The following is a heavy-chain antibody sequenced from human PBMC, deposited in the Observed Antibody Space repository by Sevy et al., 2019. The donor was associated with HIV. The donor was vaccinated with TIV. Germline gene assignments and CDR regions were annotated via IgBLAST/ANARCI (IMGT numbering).Heavy chain of an antibody. CDR1: GFTFSSYS. J-gene: IGHJ6*02. D-gene: IGHD2-15*01. V-gene: IGHV3-21*01. Sequence: GGSLRLSCAASGFTFSSYSMNWVRQAPGKGLEWVSSISSSSSYIYYADSVKGRFTISRDNAKNSLYLQMNSLRAEDTAVYYCATDHSGGPDYYYYYGMDVWGQGTTVTVSS. CDR3: ATDHSGGPDYYYYYGMDV. CDR2: ISSSSSYI.